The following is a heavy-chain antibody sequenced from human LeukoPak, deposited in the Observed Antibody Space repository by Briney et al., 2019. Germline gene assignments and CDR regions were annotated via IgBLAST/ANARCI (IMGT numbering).Heavy chain of an antibody. CDR1: GFIFNSHW. D-gene: IGHD2-8*02. Sequence: PGGSLRLSCAGSGFIFNSHWMTWVRQAPGMGLEWAGNIRQDGDEKFYADSVRGRFTISRDNAKNSLYLHLNSLRAEDTAIYYCARVRTEWYIDLWGRGTLVTVSP. CDR2: IRQDGDEK. CDR3: ARVRTEWYIDL. V-gene: IGHV3-7*01. J-gene: IGHJ2*01.